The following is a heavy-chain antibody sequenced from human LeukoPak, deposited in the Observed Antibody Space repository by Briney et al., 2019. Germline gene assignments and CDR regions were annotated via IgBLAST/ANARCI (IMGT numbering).Heavy chain of an antibody. D-gene: IGHD4-23*01. CDR1: GYSFSSGYY. Sequence: SETLSLTCTVSGYSFSSGYYWGWLRQPPGKGLEWIGSIYHSGSTYSNPSLKSRVTISVDTSKNQFSLKLSSVTAADTAVYYCARDLPGGNDAIDYWGQGTLVTVSS. CDR2: IYHSGST. V-gene: IGHV4-38-2*02. CDR3: ARDLPGGNDAIDY. J-gene: IGHJ4*02.